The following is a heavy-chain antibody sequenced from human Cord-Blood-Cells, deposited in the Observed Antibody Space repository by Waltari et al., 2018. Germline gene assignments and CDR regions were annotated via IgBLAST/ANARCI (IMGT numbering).Heavy chain of an antibody. CDR2: IYHSGST. CDR1: GYSISSGYY. Sequence: QVQLQESGPGLVKPSETLSLTCAVSGYSISSGYYWGWIRQRPGKGLEWIGSIYHSGSTYYNPSLKSRVTISVDTSKNQFSLKLSSVTAADTAVYYCAREGSNDFWSGYYYYYYYGMDVWGQGTTVTVSS. V-gene: IGHV4-38-2*02. D-gene: IGHD3-3*01. CDR3: AREGSNDFWSGYYYYYYYGMDV. J-gene: IGHJ6*02.